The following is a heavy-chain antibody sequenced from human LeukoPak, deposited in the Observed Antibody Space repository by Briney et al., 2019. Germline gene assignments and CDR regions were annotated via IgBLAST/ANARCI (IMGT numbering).Heavy chain of an antibody. D-gene: IGHD6-13*01. J-gene: IGHJ4*02. CDR3: ARVDGSSWYPDF. CDR2: IYNTGST. Sequence: GRSLRLSCAASGFTVSTNYMSWVRQAPGKGLEWVSVIYNTGSTYYADSVKGRFTISRDHSKNTLCLQMNSLRAEDTAVYYCARVDGSSWYPDFWGQGTLVTVSS. CDR1: GFTVSTNY. V-gene: IGHV3-53*01.